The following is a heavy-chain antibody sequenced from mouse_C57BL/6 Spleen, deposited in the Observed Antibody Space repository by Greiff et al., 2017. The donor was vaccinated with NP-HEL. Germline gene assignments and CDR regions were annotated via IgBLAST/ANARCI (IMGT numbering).Heavy chain of an antibody. J-gene: IGHJ2*01. CDR1: GYTFTSYW. CDR3: ARSRPGFDY. Sequence: QVQLQQSGAELVRPGTSAKLSCKASGYTFTSYWMHWVKQRPGQGLEWIGVIDPSDSYTNYNQKFKGKATLTVDTSSSTAYMQLSSLTSEDSAVYYCARSRPGFDYWGQGTTLTVSS. V-gene: IGHV1-59*01. CDR2: IDPSDSYT.